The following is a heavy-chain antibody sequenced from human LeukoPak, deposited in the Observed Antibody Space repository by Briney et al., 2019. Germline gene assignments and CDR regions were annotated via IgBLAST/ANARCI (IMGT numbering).Heavy chain of an antibody. CDR2: IYYSGST. V-gene: IGHV4-59*12. CDR1: GGSISSYY. J-gene: IGHJ4*02. CDR3: ANTLRWPTQGGFDC. D-gene: IGHD4-23*01. Sequence: PSETLSLTCTVSGGSISSYYWSWIRQPPGKGLEWIGYIYYSGSTNYNPSLKSRVTISVDTSKNQFSLKLSSVTAADTAVYYCANTLRWPTQGGFDCWGQGTLVTVSS.